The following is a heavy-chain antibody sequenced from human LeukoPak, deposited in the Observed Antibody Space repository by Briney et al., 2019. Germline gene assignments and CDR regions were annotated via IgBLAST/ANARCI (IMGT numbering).Heavy chain of an antibody. D-gene: IGHD4-11*01. J-gene: IGHJ6*02. CDR2: ISGSGGST. CDR3: AKDSNAPLYGMDV. Sequence: GGSLRLSCAASGFTFSSYAMSWVRQPPGKGLEWVSAISGSGGSTYYADSVKGRFTISRDNSKNTLYLQMNSLRAEDTAVYYCAKDSNAPLYGMDVWGQGTTVTVSS. V-gene: IGHV3-23*01. CDR1: GFTFSSYA.